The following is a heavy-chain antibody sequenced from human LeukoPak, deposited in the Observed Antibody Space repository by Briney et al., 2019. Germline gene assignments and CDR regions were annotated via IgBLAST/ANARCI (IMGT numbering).Heavy chain of an antibody. V-gene: IGHV4-39*01. CDR3: ASLGGVRGYYYYYMDV. J-gene: IGHJ6*03. CDR2: IHYGGST. CDR1: GDSISSGTYY. D-gene: IGHD3-10*01. Sequence: SETLSLTCTVSGDSISSGTYYWGWIRQPPRKGLVWIGNIHYGGSTYYNPSLKSRATISVDTSKKQFSLKLSSVTAADTALYYCASLGGVRGYYYYYMDVWGKGTTVTVSS.